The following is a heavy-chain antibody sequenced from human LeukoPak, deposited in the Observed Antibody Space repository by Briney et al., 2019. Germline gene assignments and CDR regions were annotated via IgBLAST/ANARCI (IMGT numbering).Heavy chain of an antibody. V-gene: IGHV3-23*01. D-gene: IGHD3-3*01. CDR1: GFTFSSYA. J-gene: IGHJ3*02. CDR2: ISGSGGST. CDR3: AKGPGGGFLEWSSLYDAFDI. Sequence: GGSLRLSCAASGFTFSSYAMSWVRQAPGKGLEWVSAISGSGGSTYYADSVKGRFTISRDNSKNTLYLQMNSLRAEDTAVYYCAKGPGGGFLEWSSLYDAFDIWGQGTMVTVSS.